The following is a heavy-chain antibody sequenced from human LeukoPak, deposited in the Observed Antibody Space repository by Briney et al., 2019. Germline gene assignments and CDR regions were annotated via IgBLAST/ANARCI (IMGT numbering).Heavy chain of an antibody. CDR3: ARGDGYNFFDY. D-gene: IGHD5-24*01. Sequence: GGSLRLSCAASGFIFSSYAMSWVRQAPGKGLEWVSAISGSGGSTYYADSVKGRFTISRDNSENTLYLQMKSLRAEDTAVYYCARGDGYNFFDYWGQGTLVTVSS. V-gene: IGHV3-23*01. CDR1: GFIFSSYA. CDR2: ISGSGGST. J-gene: IGHJ4*02.